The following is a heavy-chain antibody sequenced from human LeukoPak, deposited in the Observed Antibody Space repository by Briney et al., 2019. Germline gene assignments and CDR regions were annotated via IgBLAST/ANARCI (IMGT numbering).Heavy chain of an antibody. Sequence: GGSLRLSCAASGFTFRTYYMSWIRQAPGKGLEWVAYINRSGSTKYYADSVKGRFTISRDNAKKSLYLQMNSLRAEDTAVYYWGRMINVRNWFDPWGQGALVTVSS. D-gene: IGHD3-16*01. CDR1: GFTFRTYY. V-gene: IGHV3-11*01. CDR3: GRMINVRNWFDP. J-gene: IGHJ5*02. CDR2: INRSGSTK.